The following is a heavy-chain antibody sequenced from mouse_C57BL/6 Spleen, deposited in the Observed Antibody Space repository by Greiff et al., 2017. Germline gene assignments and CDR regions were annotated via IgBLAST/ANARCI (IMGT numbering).Heavy chain of an antibody. CDR3: ARQAYYSNPFAY. Sequence: VQLQESGAELVKPGASVKISCKASGYAFSSYWMNWVKQRPGKGLEWIGQIYPGDGDTNYNGKFKGKATLTADKSSSTAYMQLSSLTSEDAAVYFCARQAYYSNPFAYWGQGTLVTVSA. CDR1: GYAFSSYW. CDR2: IYPGDGDT. V-gene: IGHV1-80*01. D-gene: IGHD2-5*01. J-gene: IGHJ3*01.